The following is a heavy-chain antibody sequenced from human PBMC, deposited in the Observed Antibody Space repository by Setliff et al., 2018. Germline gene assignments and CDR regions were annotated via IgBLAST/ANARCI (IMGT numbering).Heavy chain of an antibody. CDR3: ARGPAGTYAFDI. CDR1: GGTFSSYD. D-gene: IGHD1-7*01. V-gene: IGHV1-2*04. CDR2: INPNSGGT. Sequence: GASVQVSCKASGGTFSSYDISWVRQAPGQGLEWMGWINPNSGGTNYAQKFQGWVTMTRDTSISTAYMELSRLRSDDTAVYYCARGPAGTYAFDIWGQGTMVTVSS. J-gene: IGHJ3*02.